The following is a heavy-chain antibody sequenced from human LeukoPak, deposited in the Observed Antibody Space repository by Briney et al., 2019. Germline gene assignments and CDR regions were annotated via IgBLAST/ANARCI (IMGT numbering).Heavy chain of an antibody. V-gene: IGHV5-51*01. CDR3: ARLGVTIFGVADSPDY. Sequence: GESLKLSCMGSVYSFNSYWIGWVRQMPGKGLEWMGVIYPGDSDTRYSPSFQGQVTISADKSISTAYLQWSSLKASDTAMYYCARLGVTIFGVADSPDYWGQGTLVTVSS. D-gene: IGHD3-3*01. CDR1: VYSFNSYW. J-gene: IGHJ4*02. CDR2: IYPGDSDT.